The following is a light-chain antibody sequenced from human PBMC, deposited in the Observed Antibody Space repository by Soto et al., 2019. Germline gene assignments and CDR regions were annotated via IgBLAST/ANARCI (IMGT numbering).Light chain of an antibody. J-gene: IGLJ2*01. CDR1: TRDVGGYKF. Sequence: QSVLLQPRSVSGSPGQSVTISCTGTTRDVGGYKFVSWYRQHPGKAPKLILYDVNERPSGVPDRFSGSKSDNTASLTISGLQAEDEAVYFCCSYTSSSTLTFGGGTKLTVL. V-gene: IGLV2-11*01. CDR2: DVN. CDR3: CSYTSSSTLT.